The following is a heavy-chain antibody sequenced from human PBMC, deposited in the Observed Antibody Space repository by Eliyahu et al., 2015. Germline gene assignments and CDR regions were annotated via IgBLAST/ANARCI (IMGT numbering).Heavy chain of an antibody. CDR1: XQXSGFA. J-gene: IGHJ5*02. V-gene: IGHV3-33*06. CDR2: IWYDGSNQ. CDR3: AKDEGYSGNWLDH. Sequence: QVQLVESGGGVVQPGXSLXXLXCXVXXQXSGFAMHCVPQGPGKGLAWVAIIWYDGSNQYFADSVKGRFTISRDNSKNMVYLQMNNLRAEDTAIYYCAKDEGYSGNWLDHWGQGILVTVSS. D-gene: IGHD5-12*01.